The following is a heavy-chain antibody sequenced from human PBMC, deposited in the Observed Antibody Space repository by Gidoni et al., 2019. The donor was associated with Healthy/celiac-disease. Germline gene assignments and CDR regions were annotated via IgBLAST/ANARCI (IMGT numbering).Heavy chain of an antibody. Sequence: QVTLRESGPALVKPTQTLTLTCTFSGFSLSTSGMCVSWIRQPPGKALEWLARIDWDDDKYYSTSLKTRLTISKDTSKNQVVLTMTNMDPVDTATYYCARHDGVDTAMGSSYNWFDPWGQGTLVTVSS. V-gene: IGHV2-70*15. CDR1: GFSLSTSGMC. CDR3: ARHDGVDTAMGSSYNWFDP. CDR2: IDWDDDK. D-gene: IGHD5-18*01. J-gene: IGHJ5*02.